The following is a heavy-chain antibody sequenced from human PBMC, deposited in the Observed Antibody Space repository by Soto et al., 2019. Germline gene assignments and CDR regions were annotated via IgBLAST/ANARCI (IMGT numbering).Heavy chain of an antibody. CDR2: INAGNGNT. D-gene: IGHD5-12*01. CDR3: ATVMATIIPAEYFQH. J-gene: IGHJ1*01. CDR1: GYTFTSYA. V-gene: IGHV1-3*01. Sequence: ASVKVSCKASGYTFTSYAMHWVRQAPGQRLEWMGWINAGNGNTKYSQKFHGRVTITRDTSASTAYMELSSLRSEDTAVYYCATVMATIIPAEYFQHWGQGTLVTVSS.